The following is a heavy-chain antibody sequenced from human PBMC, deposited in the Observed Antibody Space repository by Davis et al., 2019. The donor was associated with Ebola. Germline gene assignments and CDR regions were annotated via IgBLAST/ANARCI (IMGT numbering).Heavy chain of an antibody. CDR2: IYYSGST. Sequence: SETLSLTCAVYGGSFSGYYWSWIRQPPGKGLEWIGSIYYSGSTYYNPSLKSRVTISVDTSKNQFSLKLSSVTAADTAVYYCQTLGYYYGSGSYYNRYYYGMDVWGQGTTITVSS. CDR3: QTLGYYYGSGSYYNRYYYGMDV. D-gene: IGHD3-10*01. V-gene: IGHV4-34*01. CDR1: GGSFSGYY. J-gene: IGHJ6*02.